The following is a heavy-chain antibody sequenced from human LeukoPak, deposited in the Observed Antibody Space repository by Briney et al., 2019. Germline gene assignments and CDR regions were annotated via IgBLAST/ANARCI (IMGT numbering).Heavy chain of an antibody. Sequence: GGSLRLSCTASGFTVSNNYMSWVRQAPGKGLELVSASYGGGNTYYADSVKGRFTISRDNAKNSLYLQMNSLRAEDTALYYCARDYSSGSLSYYYMDVWGKGTTVTVSS. CDR3: ARDYSSGSLSYYYMDV. D-gene: IGHD6-19*01. CDR2: SYGGGNT. CDR1: GFTVSNNY. V-gene: IGHV3-66*01. J-gene: IGHJ6*03.